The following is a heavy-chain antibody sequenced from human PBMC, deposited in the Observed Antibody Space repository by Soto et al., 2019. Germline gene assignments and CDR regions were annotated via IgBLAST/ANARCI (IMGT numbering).Heavy chain of an antibody. J-gene: IGHJ6*03. Sequence: EVQLVESGGGLVQPGGSLRLSCATSGFILSDCAMNWVRQAPGKGLEWVSYISSSSSALDYADSVKGRFTVSRDNARNSLDLQMNSLRAEDTAVYYCARDLSWGFNWYSYRDVCGKGTTVTVSS. V-gene: IGHV3-48*01. CDR2: ISSSSSAL. D-gene: IGHD3-9*01. CDR1: GFILSDCA. CDR3: ARDLSWGFNWYSYRDV.